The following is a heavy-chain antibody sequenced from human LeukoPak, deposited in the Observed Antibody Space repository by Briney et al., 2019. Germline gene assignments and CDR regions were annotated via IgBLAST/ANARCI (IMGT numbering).Heavy chain of an antibody. CDR3: ASRRASCSSTSCLGWFDP. D-gene: IGHD2-2*01. Sequence: TLSLTCTVSGGSIRSGGYYWSWIRQHPGKGLEWIGNIYYSGSTSYNPSLKSRVTISVDTSKNQFSLKLSSVTAADTAVYYCASRRASCSSTSCLGWFDPWGQGTLVTVSS. V-gene: IGHV4-31*03. CDR1: GGSIRSGGYY. CDR2: IYYSGST. J-gene: IGHJ5*02.